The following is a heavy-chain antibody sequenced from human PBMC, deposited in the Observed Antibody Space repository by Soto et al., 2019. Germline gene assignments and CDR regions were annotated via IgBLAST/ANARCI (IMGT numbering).Heavy chain of an antibody. J-gene: IGHJ4*02. Sequence: QVQLVQSGAEVKKSGASVKVSCKASGYTFSNYGISWVRQAPGQGLEWMDWIRVYSGDTHYAQNFRGRVTMTADTSTTTAYMDLSNLTSDDTAVYFCARRSGTTIFDFWGPGTLVTVSS. CDR3: ARRSGTTIFDF. V-gene: IGHV1-18*04. D-gene: IGHD1-1*01. CDR1: GYTFSNYG. CDR2: IRVYSGDT.